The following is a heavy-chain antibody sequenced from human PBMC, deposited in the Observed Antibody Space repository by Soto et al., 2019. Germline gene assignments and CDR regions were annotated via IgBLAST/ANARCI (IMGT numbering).Heavy chain of an antibody. D-gene: IGHD2-15*01. CDR1: GGCFSGYY. CDR3: ARGGGTGLDIVVVVAATHDRYFDY. V-gene: IGHV4-34*01. J-gene: IGHJ4*02. Sequence: PSETLSLTCAVYGGCFSGYYWSWIRQPPGKGLEWIGEINHSGSTNYNPSLKSRVTISVDTSKNQFSLKLSSVTAADTAVYYCARGGGTGLDIVVVVAATHDRYFDYWGQGTLVTVSS. CDR2: INHSGST.